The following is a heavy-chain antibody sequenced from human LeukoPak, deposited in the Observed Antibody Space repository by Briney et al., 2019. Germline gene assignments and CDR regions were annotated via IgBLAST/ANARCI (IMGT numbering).Heavy chain of an antibody. CDR2: IYYSGST. D-gene: IGHD3-10*01. CDR3: ARGGGFGIYYYYYMDV. J-gene: IGHJ6*03. CDR1: GGSISSYY. Sequence: SETLSLTCTVSGGSISSYYWSWIRQPPGKGLEWIGYIYYSGSTSYNPSLKRRVTISVDTSKTQFSLKLSSVTAADTAVYYCARGGGFGIYYYYYMDVWGKGTTVTVSS. V-gene: IGHV4-59*01.